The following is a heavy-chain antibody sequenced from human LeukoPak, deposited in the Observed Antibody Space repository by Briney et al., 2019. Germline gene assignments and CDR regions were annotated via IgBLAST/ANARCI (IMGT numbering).Heavy chain of an antibody. CDR2: INHSGST. Sequence: SETLSLTCTVSGGSVRSDNYYWSWIRQPPGKGLEWIGEINHSGSTNYNPSLKSRVTISVDTSKNQFSLKLSSVTAADTAVYYCARVTMIVVVNWFDPWGQGTLVTVSS. CDR3: ARVTMIVVVNWFDP. J-gene: IGHJ5*02. CDR1: GGSVRSDNYY. V-gene: IGHV4-34*01. D-gene: IGHD3-22*01.